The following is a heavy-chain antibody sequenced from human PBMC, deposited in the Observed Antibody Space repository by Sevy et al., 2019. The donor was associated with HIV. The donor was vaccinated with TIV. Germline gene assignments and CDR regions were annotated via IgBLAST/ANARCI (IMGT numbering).Heavy chain of an antibody. CDR3: AKGLDDDSSGDYWWAIDY. CDR1: GFTFNNYA. J-gene: IGHJ4*02. V-gene: IGHV3-23*01. Sequence: GGSLRLSCAASGFTFNNYAMSWVRQAPGKGLEWVSGISGSGGSTYYADSVKGRFTISRDNSKNTLYLQMNSLRAEDTAVYYCAKGLDDDSSGDYWWAIDYWGQGTLVTVSS. CDR2: ISGSGGST. D-gene: IGHD3-22*01.